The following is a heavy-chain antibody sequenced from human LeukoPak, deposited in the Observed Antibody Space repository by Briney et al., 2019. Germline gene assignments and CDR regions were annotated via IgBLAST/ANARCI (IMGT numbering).Heavy chain of an antibody. CDR2: ISPNSGDT. J-gene: IGHJ4*02. V-gene: IGHV1-2*02. CDR1: GYSFTGYY. Sequence: ASVKVSCKSSGYSFTGYYMHWVRQAPGHGLEWMGRISPNSGDTNYAQKFQGRVTMTTDTTISTAYMELSRLRSDDTAVYYCASGLNSRSSSCWGQGTRVTVSS. CDR3: ASGLNSRSSSC. D-gene: IGHD6-13*01.